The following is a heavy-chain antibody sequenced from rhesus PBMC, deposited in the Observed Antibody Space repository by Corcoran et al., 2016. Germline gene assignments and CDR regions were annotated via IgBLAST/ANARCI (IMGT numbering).Heavy chain of an antibody. CDR1: GGSISSNY. Sequence: QLQLQESGPGLVKPSETLSLTCAVSGGSISSNYWSWIRQPPGKGLEWIGRISGSGRRPDNNPSLTSRVTSSTDTSKNQFSLKLSSVTAADTAVYYCVGRSGYYTESYGLDSWGQGVVVTVSS. D-gene: IGHD3-28*01. CDR3: VGRSGYYTESYGLDS. V-gene: IGHV4-173*01. CDR2: ISGSGRRP. J-gene: IGHJ6*01.